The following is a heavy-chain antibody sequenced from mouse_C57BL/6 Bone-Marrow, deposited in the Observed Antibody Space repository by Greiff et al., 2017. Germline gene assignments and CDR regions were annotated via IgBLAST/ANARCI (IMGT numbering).Heavy chain of an antibody. CDR3: TIYDYDAFAY. CDR2: IDPENGDT. D-gene: IGHD2-4*01. V-gene: IGHV14-4*01. J-gene: IGHJ3*01. Sequence: VQLKQSGAELVRPGASVKLSCTASGFNIKDDYMHWVKQRPEQGLEWIGWIDPENGDTKYASKFQGKATITADTSSNTAYLQLSSLTSEDTAVYYCTIYDYDAFAYWGQGTLVTVSA. CDR1: GFNIKDDY.